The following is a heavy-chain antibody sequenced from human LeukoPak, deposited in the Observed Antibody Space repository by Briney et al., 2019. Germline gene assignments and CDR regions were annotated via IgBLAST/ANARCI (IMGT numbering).Heavy chain of an antibody. J-gene: IGHJ4*02. CDR3: ARRVPSQVITDYFDY. D-gene: IGHD3-16*01. V-gene: IGHV3-48*04. CDR1: GFTFSSYS. CDR2: IDSSSRTT. Sequence: GGSLRLSCAASGFTFSSYSMNWVRQAPGKGLEWVSFIDSSSRTTFYADSVKGRFTISRDNAKNSLFLQMNSLRAEDTAVYYCARRVPSQVITDYFDYWGQGTLVTVSS.